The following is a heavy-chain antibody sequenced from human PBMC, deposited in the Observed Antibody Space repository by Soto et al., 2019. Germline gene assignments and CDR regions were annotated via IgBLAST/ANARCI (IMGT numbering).Heavy chain of an antibody. CDR3: ARDFSINGVLYALDH. CDR1: GYSFTSYH. J-gene: IGHJ4*02. CDR2: FNPSGGSS. V-gene: IGHV1-46*01. D-gene: IGHD2-8*01. Sequence: QVQLLQSGTEVTKPGASLKVSCKTSGYSFTSYHVHWVRQAPGQGLEWMGIFNPSGGSSTYAQNFKGRISMTNDTSTKTVHRELTSLRSEDTALYYCARDFSINGVLYALDHWGQGTLVTVSS.